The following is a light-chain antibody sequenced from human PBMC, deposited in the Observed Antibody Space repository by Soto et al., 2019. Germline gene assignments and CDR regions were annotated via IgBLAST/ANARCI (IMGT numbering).Light chain of an antibody. J-gene: IGLJ3*02. CDR1: SSDVGGYKY. CDR2: GVS. Sequence: QSALTQPASVSGSPGQSITLSCTGTSSDVGGYKYVSWYQQHPGKAPKLMISGVSERPSGVPDRFSGSKSGNTASLTISGLQAEDEADYYCCSYVDTDTWVFGGGTKLTVL. CDR3: CSYVDTDTWV. V-gene: IGLV2-11*01.